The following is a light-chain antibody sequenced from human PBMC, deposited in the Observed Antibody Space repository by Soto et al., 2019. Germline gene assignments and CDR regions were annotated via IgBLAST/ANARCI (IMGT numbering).Light chain of an antibody. V-gene: IGKV3-15*01. CDR2: GAS. Sequence: EIVLKQSPGTLSLTQGERGTLSCRASQSLSSSQLAWYQQKPGQAPRLLTYGASTRATGIPDRFSGSGSGTEFTLTIGRLQSEDFAVYYCQKYNNWPPWTVGQGTKADIK. J-gene: IGKJ1*01. CDR1: QSLSSS. CDR3: QKYNNWPPWT.